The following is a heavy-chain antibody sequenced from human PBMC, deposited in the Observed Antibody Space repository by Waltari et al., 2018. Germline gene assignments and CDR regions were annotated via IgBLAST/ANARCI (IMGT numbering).Heavy chain of an antibody. J-gene: IGHJ4*02. D-gene: IGHD3-9*01. Sequence: EVQLVESGGDLVQPGGSVKRSCAASGFSFSNYWIHWVRQDPGKGLVWVSRIKYDGSTRAYADSVKGRFTISRDNARNTLFLQMSGLRAEDTAVYYCARDLDWVLFDSWGQGTLVTVSS. CDR2: IKYDGSTR. CDR3: ARDLDWVLFDS. CDR1: GFSFSNYW. V-gene: IGHV3-74*01.